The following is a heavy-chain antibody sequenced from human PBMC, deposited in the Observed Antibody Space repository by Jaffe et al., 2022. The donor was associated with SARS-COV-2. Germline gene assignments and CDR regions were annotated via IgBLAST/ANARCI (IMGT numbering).Heavy chain of an antibody. D-gene: IGHD1-26*01. CDR3: ARDTPDIVGATEFDY. CDR1: GYTFTSYA. J-gene: IGHJ4*02. Sequence: QVQLVQSGAEVKKPGASVKVSCKASGYTFTSYAMHWVRQAPGQRLEWMGWINAGNGNTKYSQKFQGRVTITRDTSASTAYMELSSLRSEDTAVYYCARDTPDIVGATEFDYWGQGTLVTVSS. CDR2: INAGNGNT. V-gene: IGHV1-3*01.